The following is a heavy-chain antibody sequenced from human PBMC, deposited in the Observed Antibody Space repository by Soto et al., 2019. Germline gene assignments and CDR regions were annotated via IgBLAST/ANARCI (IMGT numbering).Heavy chain of an antibody. CDR2: ISGSGGST. Sequence: GGSLRLSCAASGFTFSSYAMSWVRQAPGKGLEWVSAISGSGGSTYYADSVKGRFTISRDNSKNTLYLQMNSLRAEDTAVYYCAQRGRIEGATTVLDYWGQGTLVTVSS. CDR3: AQRGRIEGATTVLDY. V-gene: IGHV3-23*01. CDR1: GFTFSSYA. J-gene: IGHJ4*02. D-gene: IGHD1-26*01.